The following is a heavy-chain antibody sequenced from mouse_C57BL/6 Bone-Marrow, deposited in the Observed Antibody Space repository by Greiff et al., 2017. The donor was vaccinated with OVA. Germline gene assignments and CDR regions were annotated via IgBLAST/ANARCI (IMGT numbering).Heavy chain of an antibody. CDR3: AGLLDWYCDV. CDR2: IYIGTGYT. CDR1: GYTFTSYG. Sequence: EVQLQQSGAELVRPGSSVKMSCKTSGYTFTSYGINWVKQRPGQGLEWIGYIYIGTGYTEYNEKFKGKATLTSDPSSSTAYMQLSSLTSEDSAIYFCAGLLDWYCDVWGTGTTVTVSS. J-gene: IGHJ1*03. V-gene: IGHV1-58*01. D-gene: IGHD2-13*01.